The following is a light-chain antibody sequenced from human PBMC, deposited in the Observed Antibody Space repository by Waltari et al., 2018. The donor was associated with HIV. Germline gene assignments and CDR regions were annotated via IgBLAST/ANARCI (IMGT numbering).Light chain of an antibody. CDR3: GTWDSSLSAYV. V-gene: IGLV1-51*01. CDR1: SSNIGNNY. CDR2: DNN. Sequence: QSVLTQPPSVSAAPGQKVTISCSGSSSNIGNNYVSWYQQLLGTAPKLLIYDNNKRPSGIPDRFSGSKSGTSATLGITGLQTGDEADYYCGTWDSSLSAYVFGTGTKVTVL. J-gene: IGLJ1*01.